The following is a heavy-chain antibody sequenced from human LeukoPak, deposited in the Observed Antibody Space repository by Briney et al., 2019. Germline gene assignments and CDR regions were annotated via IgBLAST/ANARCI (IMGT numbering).Heavy chain of an antibody. CDR2: INHSGST. V-gene: IGHV4-34*01. Sequence: SETLSLTCAVYGGSFSGYYWSWIRHPPGKGLEWIGEINHSGSTNYNPSLKSRVTISVDTSKNQFSLKLSSVTAADTAVYYCARGKRAAPSYCSGGSCKHFDYWGQGTLVTVSS. J-gene: IGHJ4*02. D-gene: IGHD2-15*01. CDR1: GGSFSGYY. CDR3: ARGKRAAPSYCSGGSCKHFDY.